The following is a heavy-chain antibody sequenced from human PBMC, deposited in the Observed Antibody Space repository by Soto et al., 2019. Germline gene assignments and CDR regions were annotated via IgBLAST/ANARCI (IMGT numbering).Heavy chain of an antibody. D-gene: IGHD3-10*01. Sequence: GGSLRLSCAASGFTFSPYWMHWVRQVPGKGLVWVSRIKSDGISTTYADSVKGRFTISRDNSKNTLYLQMNSLRAEDTAVYYCAKDRLGGNFDYWGKGTQVTVS. CDR1: GFTFSPYW. CDR2: IKSDGIST. V-gene: IGHV3-74*01. CDR3: AKDRLGGNFDY. J-gene: IGHJ4*02.